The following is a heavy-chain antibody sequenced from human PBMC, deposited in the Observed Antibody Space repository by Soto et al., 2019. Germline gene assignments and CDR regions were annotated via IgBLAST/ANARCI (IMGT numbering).Heavy chain of an antibody. CDR3: AKQQGSGTPNYYYSMDV. CDR2: ISGSGGTT. J-gene: IGHJ6*02. Sequence: EVQLLESGGGLVQPGGSLRLSCATSGVTFSSYAMSWVRQAPGKGLEWVSVISGSGGTTYYADAVKGRFTISRDNSKNTLYLQMNSLRAEDTAVYYWAKQQGSGTPNYYYSMDVWGQGTTVTVSS. D-gene: IGHD3-10*01. V-gene: IGHV3-23*01. CDR1: GVTFSSYA.